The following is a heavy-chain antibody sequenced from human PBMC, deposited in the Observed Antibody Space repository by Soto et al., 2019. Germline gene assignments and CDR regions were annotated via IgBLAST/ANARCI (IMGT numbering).Heavy chain of an antibody. CDR2: IRRKANSYTT. Sequence: EVQLVESGGGLVQPGGSLRLSCAASGLIFSDYHMDWVRQAPGKGLEWVGRIRRKANSYTTEYAASVKGRFPSSRDDSKTSLYLQMNSLKSEDTAVYYCAMLGGWSGGSSGMDVWCQETTVTVSS. CDR3: AMLGGWSGGSSGMDV. J-gene: IGHJ6*02. V-gene: IGHV3-72*01. CDR1: GLIFSDYH. D-gene: IGHD6-19*01.